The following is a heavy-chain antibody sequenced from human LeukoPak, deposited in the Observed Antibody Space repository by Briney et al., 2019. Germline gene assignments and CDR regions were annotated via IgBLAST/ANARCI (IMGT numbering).Heavy chain of an antibody. CDR2: ISTYNGNT. CDR3: ARGFPPRRSYDSSGYYSYYFDY. Sequence: ASMKVSCKASGYTFTSYGISWVRQAPGQGLEWMGWISTYNGNTKYAQKLQGRVTMTTDTSTSTAYMELRSLRSDDTAVYYCARGFPPRRSYDSSGYYSYYFDYWGRGNLVTVSS. V-gene: IGHV1-18*01. D-gene: IGHD3-22*01. CDR1: GYTFTSYG. J-gene: IGHJ4*02.